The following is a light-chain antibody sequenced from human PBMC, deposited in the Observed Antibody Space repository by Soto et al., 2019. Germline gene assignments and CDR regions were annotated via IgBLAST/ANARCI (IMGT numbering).Light chain of an antibody. Sequence: DIQMTQSPSSVSASVGDRVTITCRASQTLSNYLTWFQQKPGKAPKVLIYGASTLQSGVPSRFSGSGSGAEFTLTISSLQPEDFATYYCQPSYTTPWTFGPGTKVDIK. CDR1: QTLSNY. V-gene: IGKV1-39*01. CDR2: GAS. CDR3: QPSYTTPWT. J-gene: IGKJ1*01.